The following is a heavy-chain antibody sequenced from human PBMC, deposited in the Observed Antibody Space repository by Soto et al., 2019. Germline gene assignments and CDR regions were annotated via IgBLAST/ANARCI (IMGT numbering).Heavy chain of an antibody. D-gene: IGHD6-19*01. CDR3: AKPHGDSCGWDVGY. Sequence: QVQLVEWGGGVVQPGRSLRLSCAASGFTFSSYGMHWVRQAPGKGLEWVAVISYDGRNKYYADSVKDRFTISRDNSKNTLYLQMNSLRAQDTAVYYCAKPHGDSCGWDVGYWGQGTLVTVSS. CDR1: GFTFSSYG. CDR2: ISYDGRNK. V-gene: IGHV3-30*18. J-gene: IGHJ4*02.